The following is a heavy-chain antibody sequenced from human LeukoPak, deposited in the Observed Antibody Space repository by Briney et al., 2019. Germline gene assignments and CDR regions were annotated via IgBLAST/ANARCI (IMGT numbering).Heavy chain of an antibody. CDR3: ARDSDLGTNTAMVFFDY. CDR2: IYTSGST. Sequence: KPSETLSLTCTVSGGSISSYYWSWIRQPAGKGLEWIGRIYTSGSTNYNPSLKSRVTMSVDTSKNQFSLKLSSVTAADTAVYYCARDSDLGTNTAMVFFDYWGQGTLVTVSS. J-gene: IGHJ4*02. CDR1: GGSISSYY. D-gene: IGHD5-18*01. V-gene: IGHV4-4*07.